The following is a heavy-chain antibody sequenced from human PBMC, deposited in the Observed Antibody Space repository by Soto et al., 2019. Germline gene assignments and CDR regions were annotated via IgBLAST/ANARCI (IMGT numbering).Heavy chain of an antibody. Sequence: GGSLRLSCAASGFTFSSYSMNWVRQAPGKGLEWVSYISSSSSTIYYADSVKGRFTISRDNAKNSLYLQMNSLRAEDTAVYYCASTPIIYWYDAFDIWGQGTMVTVSS. CDR3: ASTPIIYWYDAFDI. J-gene: IGHJ3*02. D-gene: IGHD2-8*02. CDR2: ISSSSSTI. CDR1: GFTFSSYS. V-gene: IGHV3-48*01.